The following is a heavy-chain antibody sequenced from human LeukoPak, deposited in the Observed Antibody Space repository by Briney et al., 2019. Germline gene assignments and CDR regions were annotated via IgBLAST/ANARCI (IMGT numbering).Heavy chain of an antibody. CDR2: IGSSGSTV. J-gene: IGHJ3*02. CDR3: ARDTLEYSNSPDALDI. Sequence: GGSLRLSCAASGFTFSAYEMNWVRQAPGKGLEWLSYIGSSGSTVYYADSVKGRFTISRDNAKNSLYMQMESLRDEDTAIYYCARDTLEYSNSPDALDIWGQGTMVTVSS. V-gene: IGHV3-48*03. D-gene: IGHD4-23*01. CDR1: GFTFSAYE.